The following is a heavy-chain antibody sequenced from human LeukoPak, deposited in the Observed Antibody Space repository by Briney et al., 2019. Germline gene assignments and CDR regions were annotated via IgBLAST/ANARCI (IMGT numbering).Heavy chain of an antibody. CDR2: ISGSGDST. CDR1: GFTFSSYA. J-gene: IGHJ3*01. CDR3: AKGTGSGWYDAFDF. Sequence: GGSLRLSCAASGFTFSSYAMSWVRQAPGKGLEWVSSISGSGDSTYYADSVKGRFTISRDNSKNTLYLHMNSLRADDTAVYYCAKGTGSGWYDAFDFWGQGTMVTISS. D-gene: IGHD6-19*01. V-gene: IGHV3-23*01.